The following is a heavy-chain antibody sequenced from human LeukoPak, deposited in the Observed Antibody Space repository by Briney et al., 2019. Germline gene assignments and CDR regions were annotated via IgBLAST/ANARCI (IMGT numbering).Heavy chain of an antibody. Sequence: GGSLRLSCAASGFTFSSYAMHWVRQAPGKGLEWVADISYDGSNKYYADSVKGRFTISRENSKNTLYLQMNSLRAEDTAVYYCAREYWNYAYYYYYMDVWGKGTTVTVSS. V-gene: IGHV3-30*04. J-gene: IGHJ6*03. CDR1: GFTFSSYA. CDR2: ISYDGSNK. CDR3: AREYWNYAYYYYYMDV. D-gene: IGHD1-7*01.